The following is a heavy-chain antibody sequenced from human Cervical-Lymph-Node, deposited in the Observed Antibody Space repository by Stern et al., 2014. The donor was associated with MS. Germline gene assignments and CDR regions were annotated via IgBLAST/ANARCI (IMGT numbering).Heavy chain of an antibody. CDR1: GGTFSSYA. CDR3: ARDHCTNGVCLGFDY. V-gene: IGHV1-69*01. CDR2: IIPIFGTA. Sequence: QVQLVESGAEVKKPGSSVKVSCKASGGTFSSYAISWVRQAPGQGLEWMGGIIPIFGTANYAQKFQGRVTITADESTSTAYMELSSLRSEDTDVYYCARDHCTNGVCLGFDYWGQGTLVTVSS. J-gene: IGHJ4*02. D-gene: IGHD2-8*01.